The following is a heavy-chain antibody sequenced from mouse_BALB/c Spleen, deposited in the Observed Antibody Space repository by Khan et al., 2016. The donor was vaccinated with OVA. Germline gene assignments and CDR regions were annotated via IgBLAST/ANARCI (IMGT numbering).Heavy chain of an antibody. CDR2: ISSGGSYT. D-gene: IGHD1-1*01. V-gene: IGHV5-6*01. CDR1: GFTFSTYG. J-gene: IGHJ3*01. Sequence: EVELVESGGDLVKPEGSLKLSCAASGFTFSTYGMSWVRQTPDKRLELVATISSGGSYTYYPDSVQGRFTISRDNAKNTLYLQMSSLKSEDTAMFYCARLAYYYDSEGFAYWGQGTLVTVSA. CDR3: ARLAYYYDSEGFAY.